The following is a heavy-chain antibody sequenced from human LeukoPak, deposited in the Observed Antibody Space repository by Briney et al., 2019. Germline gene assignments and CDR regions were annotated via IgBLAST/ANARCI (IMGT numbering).Heavy chain of an antibody. CDR2: IYYSGST. CDR1: VGSISSYY. V-gene: IGHV4-59*08. Sequence: SETLSLTCTVCVGSISSYYWSWLRQPPGKGLEWIGYIYYSGSTNYNPSRKSRVTISVDTSKDRSPLKFTSATAADTAVYYCARLGQQLVPDSYYYYSYMDVWGKGTTVTVSS. D-gene: IGHD6-13*01. J-gene: IGHJ6*03. CDR3: ARLGQQLVPDSYYYYSYMDV.